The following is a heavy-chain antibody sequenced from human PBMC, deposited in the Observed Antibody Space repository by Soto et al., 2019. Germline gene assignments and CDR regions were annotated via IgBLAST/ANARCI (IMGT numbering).Heavy chain of an antibody. Sequence: ASVKVSCKASGYTFTSYAMHWVRQAPGQRLEWMGWINAGNGNTKYSQKFQGRVTITRDTSASTAYMELSSLRSEDTAVYYCARDQEDYDFWSGSVDYWGQGTLVTVSS. V-gene: IGHV1-3*01. CDR3: ARDQEDYDFWSGSVDY. D-gene: IGHD3-3*01. CDR2: INAGNGNT. CDR1: GYTFTSYA. J-gene: IGHJ4*02.